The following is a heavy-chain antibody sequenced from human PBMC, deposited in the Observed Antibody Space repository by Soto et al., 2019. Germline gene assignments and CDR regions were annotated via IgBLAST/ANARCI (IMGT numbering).Heavy chain of an antibody. V-gene: IGHV1-18*01. CDR2: INPSNGNT. J-gene: IGHJ6*04. CDR1: GYAFISHG. CDR3: ARSPRIARAGDV. D-gene: IGHD2-21*01. Sequence: QVHMEQSGAEVSRPGASLNVSCKASGYAFISHGASWVRQAPGQGLEWMGWINPSNGNTTYAQKFQGRVTLTRDKTTSTAYTELRSLRADDTGLYDCARSPRIARAGDVWGKGTAVVVSS.